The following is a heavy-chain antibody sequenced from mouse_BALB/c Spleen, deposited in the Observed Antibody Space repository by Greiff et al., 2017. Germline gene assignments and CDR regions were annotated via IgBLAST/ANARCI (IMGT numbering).Heavy chain of an antibody. CDR3: ARGDYYGSSSSFDY. CDR2: IWAGGST. V-gene: IGHV2-9*02. J-gene: IGHJ2*01. D-gene: IGHD1-1*01. CDR1: GFSLTSYG. Sequence: VKLMESGPGLVAPSQSLSITCTVSGFSLTSYGVHWVRQPPGKGLEWLGVIWAGGSTNYNSALMSRLSISKDNSKSQVFLKMNSLQTDDTAMYYCARGDYYGSSSSFDYWGQGTTLTVSS.